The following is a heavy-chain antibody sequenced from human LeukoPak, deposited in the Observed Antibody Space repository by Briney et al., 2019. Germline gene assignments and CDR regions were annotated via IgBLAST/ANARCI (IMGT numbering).Heavy chain of an antibody. CDR2: IYSGGST. CDR3: ARDLDTAMGNWFDP. CDR1: GFTVSSNY. J-gene: IGHJ5*02. Sequence: GGSLRLSCAASGFTVSSNYMSWVRQAPGKGLEWVSVIYSGGSTYYADSVKGRFTISRDNAKNSLYLQMNSLRAEDTAVYYCARDLDTAMGNWFDPWGQGTLVTVSS. V-gene: IGHV3-53*01. D-gene: IGHD5-18*01.